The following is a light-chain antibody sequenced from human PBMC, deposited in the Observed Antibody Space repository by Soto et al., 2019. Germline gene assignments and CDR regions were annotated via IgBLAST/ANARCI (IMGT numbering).Light chain of an antibody. CDR2: AAS. J-gene: IGKJ1*01. V-gene: IGKV1-27*01. CDR1: QGISNY. Sequence: DIQMTQSPSSLSASLGDRVTITCRASQGISNYLAWYQQKPGKVPKLLIYAASTWPSGVPSRFSGSGSGTDFPLTISSLQPEDVATYYCQKYNGAPRTFGRGTKVEIK. CDR3: QKYNGAPRT.